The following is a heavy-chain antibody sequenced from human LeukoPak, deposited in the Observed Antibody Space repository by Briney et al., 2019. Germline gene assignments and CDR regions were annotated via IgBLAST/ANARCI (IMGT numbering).Heavy chain of an antibody. CDR1: NVSLSGHY. D-gene: IGHD6-13*01. CDR2: VNYSGST. J-gene: IGHJ6*03. V-gene: IGHV4-34*01. CDR3: ARRRIVTAGTVYLDV. Sequence: PSETLSLTCVVYNVSLSGHYWSWLRQSPGKGLEWIGEVNYSGSTNYNPSLKSRVTISLDTSKNKFSLNLNFVTAADMALYYCARRRIVTAGTVYLDVWDKGTTVIVTS.